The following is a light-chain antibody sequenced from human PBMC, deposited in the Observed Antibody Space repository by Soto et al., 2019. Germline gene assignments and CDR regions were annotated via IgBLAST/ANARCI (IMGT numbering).Light chain of an antibody. Sequence: SYELTQPPSVSVAPGKTARITCGGNNIGSKSVHWYQQKPGQAPVLVIYYDSDRPSGIPERFSCSNSGNTATLTISRVEAGDEADYYCQVWDSSSDQGVFGTGTKLTVL. CDR1: NIGSKS. J-gene: IGLJ1*01. CDR3: QVWDSSSDQGV. CDR2: YDS. V-gene: IGLV3-21*04.